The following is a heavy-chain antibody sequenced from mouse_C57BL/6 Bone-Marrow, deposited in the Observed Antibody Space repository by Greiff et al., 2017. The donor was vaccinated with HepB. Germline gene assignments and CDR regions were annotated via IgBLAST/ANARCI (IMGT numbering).Heavy chain of an antibody. D-gene: IGHD2-1*01. CDR2: IHPNSGST. Sequence: QVQLKQPGAELVKPGASVKLSCKASGYTFTSYWMHWVKQRPGQGLEWIGMIHPNSGSTNYNKKFKSKATLTVDKSSSTAYMQLSSLTSEDSAVYYCAVIYYGIFYAMDYWGQGTSVTVSS. V-gene: IGHV1-64*01. CDR3: AVIYYGIFYAMDY. CDR1: GYTFTSYW. J-gene: IGHJ4*01.